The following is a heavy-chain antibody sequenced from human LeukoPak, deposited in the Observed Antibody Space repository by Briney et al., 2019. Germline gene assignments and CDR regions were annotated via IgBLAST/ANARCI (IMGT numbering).Heavy chain of an antibody. D-gene: IGHD3-22*01. J-gene: IGHJ4*02. CDR1: GLTFSSYS. CDR2: ISSSSSTI. V-gene: IGHV3-48*01. CDR3: ARGGEVVVAPAFPFDY. Sequence: GGSLRLSCAASGLTFSSYSMNWVRQAPGKGLESVSYISSSSSTIYYADSVKGRFTISRDNAKNSLYLQMNSLRAEDTAVYYCARGGEVVVAPAFPFDYWGQGTLVTVSS.